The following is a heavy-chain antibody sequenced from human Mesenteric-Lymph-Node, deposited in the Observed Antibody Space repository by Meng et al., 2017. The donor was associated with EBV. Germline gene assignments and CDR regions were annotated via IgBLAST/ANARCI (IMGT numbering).Heavy chain of an antibody. Sequence: QVQLVQSGAEVKKPGSSVKVSCKASGGNFNNFAINWVRQAPGQGLEWMGGIIPIFGTAKYAQQFQGRVTITADESTTTAYMELSSLRSEDTAVYYCARGYTGYAFLDYWGQGILVTVSS. V-gene: IGHV1-69*01. CDR2: IIPIFGTA. CDR1: GGNFNNFA. D-gene: IGHD5-12*01. J-gene: IGHJ4*02. CDR3: ARGYTGYAFLDY.